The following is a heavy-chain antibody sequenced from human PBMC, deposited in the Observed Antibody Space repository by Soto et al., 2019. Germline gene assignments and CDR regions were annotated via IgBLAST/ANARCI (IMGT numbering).Heavy chain of an antibody. J-gene: IGHJ3*02. CDR3: AKGRDAFDI. CDR2: ITSGGNT. Sequence: EVQLLESGGGLVQPGGSLRLSCAASGFTFSSYGMSWVRQAPGKGLDWVSAITSGGNTYNADSVKGRFTISRDNSKTTRYLQMNSLRAEDTAVYYCAKGRDAFDIWGQGTMVTVSS. V-gene: IGHV3-23*01. CDR1: GFTFSSYG.